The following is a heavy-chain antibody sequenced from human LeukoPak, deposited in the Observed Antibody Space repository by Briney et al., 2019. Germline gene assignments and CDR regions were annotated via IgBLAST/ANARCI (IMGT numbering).Heavy chain of an antibody. Sequence: SETLSLTCAVSGGSISSGGYSWSWIRQPPGKGLEWIGYIYHSGSTYYNPSLKSRVTISVDRSKNQFSLKLSSVTAADTAVYYCASLVRGVIIDYWGQGTLVTVSS. CDR2: IYHSGST. V-gene: IGHV4-30-2*01. CDR1: GGSISSGGYS. J-gene: IGHJ4*02. D-gene: IGHD3-10*01. CDR3: ASLVRGVIIDY.